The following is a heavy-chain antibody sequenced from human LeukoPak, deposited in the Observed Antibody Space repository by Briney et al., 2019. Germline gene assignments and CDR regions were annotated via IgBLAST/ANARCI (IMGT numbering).Heavy chain of an antibody. CDR3: VTGYYEPFDN. D-gene: IGHD3-3*01. Sequence: PSQTLSLTCNVSGASLSSYYWGWIRQSPGQGLEWLGYISYTGKTASNPTLKSRGTLSLDMSSNQFSLRLTSVTAADTAAYYCVTGYYEPFDNWGQGTLVFVSS. J-gene: IGHJ4*02. V-gene: IGHV4-59*01. CDR1: GASLSSYY. CDR2: ISYTGKT.